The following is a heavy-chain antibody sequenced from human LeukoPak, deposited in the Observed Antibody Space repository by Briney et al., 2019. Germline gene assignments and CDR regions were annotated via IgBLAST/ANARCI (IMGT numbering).Heavy chain of an antibody. CDR1: GGSISSSSYY. J-gene: IGHJ4*02. V-gene: IGHV4-39*01. D-gene: IGHD1-26*01. Sequence: PSETLSLTCTVSGGSISSSSYYWGWIRQPPGKGLEWIGSIYYSGSTYYNPSLKSRVTISVDTSKNQFSLKLSSVTAADTAVYYCAMDSGSYSFDSWGQGTLVTVSS. CDR3: AMDSGSYSFDS. CDR2: IYYSGST.